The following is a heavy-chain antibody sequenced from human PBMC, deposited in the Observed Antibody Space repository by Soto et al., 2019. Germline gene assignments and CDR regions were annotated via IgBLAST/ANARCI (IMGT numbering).Heavy chain of an antibody. CDR3: ARRITMVRGVITYGMDV. Sequence: QVQLVQSGAEVKKPGASVKVSCKASGYTFTSYGISWVRQAPGQGLEWMGWISAYNGNTNYAQKLQGRVTMTTDTSTSTAYMERRSLRSDDTAVYYCARRITMVRGVITYGMDVWGQGTTVTVSS. V-gene: IGHV1-18*04. J-gene: IGHJ6*02. D-gene: IGHD3-10*01. CDR1: GYTFTSYG. CDR2: ISAYNGNT.